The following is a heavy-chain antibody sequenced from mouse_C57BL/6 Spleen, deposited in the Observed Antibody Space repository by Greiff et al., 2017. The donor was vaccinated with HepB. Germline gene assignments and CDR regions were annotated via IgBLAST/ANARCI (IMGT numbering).Heavy chain of an antibody. V-gene: IGHV1-50*01. Sequence: QVQLQQPGAELVKPGASVKLSCKASGYTFTSYWMQWVKQRPGQGLEWIGEIDPSDSYTNYNQKFKGKATLTVDTSSSTAYMQLSSLTSEDSAVYYWARRGYYYGSSLYYYAMDYWGQGTSVTVSS. CDR2: IDPSDSYT. CDR3: ARRGYYYGSSLYYYAMDY. CDR1: GYTFTSYW. D-gene: IGHD1-1*01. J-gene: IGHJ4*01.